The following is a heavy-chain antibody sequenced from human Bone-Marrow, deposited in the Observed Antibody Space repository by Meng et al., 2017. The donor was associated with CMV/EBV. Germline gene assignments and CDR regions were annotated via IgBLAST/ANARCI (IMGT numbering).Heavy chain of an antibody. CDR3: ARGAGVVPAANRGGGFDY. J-gene: IGHJ4*02. Sequence: GSLRLSCAVYGGSFSGYYWSWIRQPPGKGLEWIGEINHSGSTNYNPSLKSRVTISVETSKNQFSLKLSSVTAADTAVYYWARGAGVVPAANRGGGFDYWGQGTLVTVSS. V-gene: IGHV4-34*01. D-gene: IGHD2-2*01. CDR1: GGSFSGYY. CDR2: INHSGST.